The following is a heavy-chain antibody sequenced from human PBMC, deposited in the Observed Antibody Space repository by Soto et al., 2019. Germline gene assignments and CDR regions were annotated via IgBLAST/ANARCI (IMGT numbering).Heavy chain of an antibody. CDR1: GGSISSSHW. Sequence: QVQLQESGPGLVKPSGTLSLTCAVSGGSISSSHWWTWVRQSPGKGLEYIGEISHSGTSNSNPPRKTRVTLSVDRSKNHFSLTLTSVTAADTAVYYFARVVLSRTRGAFAAWGQGTPVIVSS. V-gene: IGHV4-4*02. J-gene: IGHJ3*01. D-gene: IGHD3-16*02. CDR3: ARVVLSRTRGAFAA. CDR2: ISHSGTS.